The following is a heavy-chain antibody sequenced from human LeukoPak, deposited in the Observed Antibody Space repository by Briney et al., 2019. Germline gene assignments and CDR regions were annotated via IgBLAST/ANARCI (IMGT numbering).Heavy chain of an antibody. J-gene: IGHJ4*02. Sequence: GASVKVSCKASGYTFTSYGISWVRQAPGQGLEWMGWISAYNGNANYAQKPQGRVTMTTDTSTSTAYMELRSLRSDDTAVYYCALGSRLGSFDYWGQGTLVTVSS. D-gene: IGHD7-27*01. CDR2: ISAYNGNA. CDR3: ALGSRLGSFDY. CDR1: GYTFTSYG. V-gene: IGHV1-18*01.